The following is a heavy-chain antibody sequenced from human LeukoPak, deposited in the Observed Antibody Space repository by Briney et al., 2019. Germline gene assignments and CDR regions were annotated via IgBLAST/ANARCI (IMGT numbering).Heavy chain of an antibody. V-gene: IGHV1-2*02. CDR2: INPNSGGT. Sequence: GASVKVSCKASGYTFTGYYMHWVRQAPGQGLEWMGWINPNSGGTNYAQKFQGRVTMTRDTSISTAYMELSRLRSDDTAVYYCARPYSSGWFRYFDYWGQGTLVTVSS. D-gene: IGHD6-19*01. CDR1: GYTFTGYY. J-gene: IGHJ4*02. CDR3: ARPYSSGWFRYFDY.